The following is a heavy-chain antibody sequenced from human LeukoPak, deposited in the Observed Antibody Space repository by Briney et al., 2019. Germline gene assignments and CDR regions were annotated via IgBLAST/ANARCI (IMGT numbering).Heavy chain of an antibody. CDR3: ARGETMDV. Sequence: PVGSLRLSCVALDFSFETYWMSWVRQAPGKGPQWVANINEDGTEKHYVGSVRGRFTISRDNAESSLHLQMNSLRPDDLGVYYCARGETMDVWGKGTMVTVSS. J-gene: IGHJ6*03. CDR2: INEDGTEK. CDR1: DFSFETYW. D-gene: IGHD5-24*01. V-gene: IGHV3-7*01.